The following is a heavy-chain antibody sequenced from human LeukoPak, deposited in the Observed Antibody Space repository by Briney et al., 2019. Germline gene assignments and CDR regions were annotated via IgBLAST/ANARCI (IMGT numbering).Heavy chain of an antibody. CDR2: ISDTSAYI. V-gene: IGHV3-23*01. D-gene: IGHD3-3*01. J-gene: IGHJ6*02. CDR1: GFTFSIYA. Sequence: PGGSLRLSCAASGFTFSIYAMSWVRQAPGKGLEWVSSISDTSAYIYYADSVKGRFTISRDNSKNTLYLQMNSLRAEDTAVYYCARDKNVLRFLEWLSLGMDVWGQGTTVTVSS. CDR3: ARDKNVLRFLEWLSLGMDV.